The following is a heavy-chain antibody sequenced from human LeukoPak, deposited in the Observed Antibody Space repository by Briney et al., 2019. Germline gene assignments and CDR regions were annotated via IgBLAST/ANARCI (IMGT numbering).Heavy chain of an antibody. Sequence: GGSLRLSCAASGFTFSSYAMSGVRQAPGKGLEWVSAISGSGGSTYYADSVKGRFTISRDNSKNTLYLQMNSLRAEDTAVYYCAKDKTVLRFLEWLPNWFDPWGQGTLVTVSS. J-gene: IGHJ5*02. CDR3: AKDKTVLRFLEWLPNWFDP. CDR1: GFTFSSYA. D-gene: IGHD3-3*01. CDR2: ISGSGGST. V-gene: IGHV3-23*01.